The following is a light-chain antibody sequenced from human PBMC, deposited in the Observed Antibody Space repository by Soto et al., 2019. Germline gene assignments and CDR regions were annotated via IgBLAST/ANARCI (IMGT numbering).Light chain of an antibody. V-gene: IGKV3-15*01. CDR2: RAS. CDR3: LQYNSWPYT. J-gene: IGKJ2*01. Sequence: EIVMPQSPSTLSVSPGEIATLSCRASQTVTNNLAWYQQKSGQAPRLLIYRASTRTTAIPARFSGSGSGTELTLTISSLQSEDFGVYYCLQYNSWPYTFGQGTKLEIK. CDR1: QTVTNN.